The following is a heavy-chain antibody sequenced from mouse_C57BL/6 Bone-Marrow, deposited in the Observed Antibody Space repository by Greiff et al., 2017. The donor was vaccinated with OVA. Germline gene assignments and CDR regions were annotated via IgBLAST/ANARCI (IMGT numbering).Heavy chain of an antibody. Sequence: VQLQQPGAELVMPGASVKLSCKASGYTFTSYWMHWVKQRPGQGLEWIGEIDPSDSYTNYNQKFKGKSTLTVDKSSSTAYMQLSSLTSEDSAVYYCARGGFYGSTPMDYWGQGTSVTVSS. V-gene: IGHV1-69*01. J-gene: IGHJ4*01. CDR2: IDPSDSYT. CDR1: GYTFTSYW. CDR3: ARGGFYGSTPMDY. D-gene: IGHD1-1*01.